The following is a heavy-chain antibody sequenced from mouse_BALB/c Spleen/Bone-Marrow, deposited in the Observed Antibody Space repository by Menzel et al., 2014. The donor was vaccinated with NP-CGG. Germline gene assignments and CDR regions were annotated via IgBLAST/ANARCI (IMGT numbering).Heavy chain of an antibody. CDR1: GFSLTDYG. V-gene: IGHV2-6-7*01. D-gene: IGHD1-1*01. CDR3: ARNYYDSSFYFDY. CDR2: IWGDGRT. J-gene: IGHJ2*01. Sequence: VKLVESGPGLVPPSQSLSITCTVSGFSLTDYGVNWVRQPPGKGLEWLGMIWGDGRTDYNSALKSRLSISKDNSKSQVFLKMNSLQTDDSARCYCARNYYDSSFYFDYWGQGTTLTVSS.